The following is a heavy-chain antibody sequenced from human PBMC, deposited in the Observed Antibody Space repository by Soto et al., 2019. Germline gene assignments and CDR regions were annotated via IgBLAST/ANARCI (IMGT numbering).Heavy chain of an antibody. J-gene: IGHJ5*02. CDR2: SYYSGTS. V-gene: IGHV4-39*01. CDR1: GGSIRVQSYY. CDR3: TRRYNGNDYYFDP. D-gene: IGHD1-20*01. Sequence: SETLSLTCTVSGGSIRVQSYYWTWIRQTPGKGLEWVGSSYYSGTSYFNPALKGRVTISVDTSNNQFSLRLTSVTAADTAVYYGTRRYNGNDYYFDPWGQGTLVTVSS.